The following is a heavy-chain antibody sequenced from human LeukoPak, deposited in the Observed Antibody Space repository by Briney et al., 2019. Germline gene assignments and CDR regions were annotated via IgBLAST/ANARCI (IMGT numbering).Heavy chain of an antibody. D-gene: IGHD3-10*01. V-gene: IGHV4-38-2*02. CDR1: GYSISSGYY. J-gene: IGHJ4*02. CDR3: ARDLGSGSPTPDY. CDR2: IYHSGST. Sequence: SETLSLTCTVSGYSISSGYYWGWIRQPPGKGLEWIGSIYHSGSTYYNPSLKSRVTISVDKSKNQFSLKLSSVTAADTAVYYCARDLGSGSPTPDYWGQGTLVTVSS.